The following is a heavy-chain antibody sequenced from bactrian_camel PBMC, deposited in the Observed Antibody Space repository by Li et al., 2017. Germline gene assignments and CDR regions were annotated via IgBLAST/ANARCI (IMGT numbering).Heavy chain of an antibody. J-gene: IGHJ4*01. D-gene: IGHD5*01. V-gene: IGHV3S1*01. CDR2: ISGDGNGI. CDR3: TRETQWVGYHEFAEY. Sequence: HVQLVESGGGLLQPGGSLRLSCAGSGFTFSRYVMVWVRQAPGKGLEWVSGISGDGNGIFYADSVKGRFTISRDNAIQMLYVQLNSLKSEDTAMYYCTRETQWVGYHEFAEYWGQGTQVT. CDR1: GFTFSRYV.